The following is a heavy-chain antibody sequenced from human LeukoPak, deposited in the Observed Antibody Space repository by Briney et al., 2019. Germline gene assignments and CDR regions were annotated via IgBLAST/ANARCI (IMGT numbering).Heavy chain of an antibody. CDR1: GGSISSGSYY. CDR2: INHSGST. CDR3: ARGSRGDWFDP. Sequence: SQTLSLTCTVSGGSISSGSYYWSWIRQPPGKGLEWIGEINHSGSTNYNPSLKSRVTISVDTSKNQFSLKLSSVTAADTAVYYCARGSRGDWFDPWGQGTLVTVSS. V-gene: IGHV4-39*07. J-gene: IGHJ5*02.